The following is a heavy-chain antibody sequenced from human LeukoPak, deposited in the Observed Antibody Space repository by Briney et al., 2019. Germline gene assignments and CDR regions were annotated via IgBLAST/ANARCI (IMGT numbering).Heavy chain of an antibody. CDR2: ISSSGSTI. V-gene: IGHV3-11*01. Sequence: GGSLRLSCAASGFTSSDYYMSWIRQAPRKGLEWVSYISSSGSTIYYADSVKGRFTISRDNAKNSLYLQSNSLRAEDTAVYYWARVVTPAAKYYYYYMDVWGKGTTVTVSS. J-gene: IGHJ6*03. CDR3: ARVVTPAAKYYYYYMDV. D-gene: IGHD2-2*01. CDR1: GFTSSDYY.